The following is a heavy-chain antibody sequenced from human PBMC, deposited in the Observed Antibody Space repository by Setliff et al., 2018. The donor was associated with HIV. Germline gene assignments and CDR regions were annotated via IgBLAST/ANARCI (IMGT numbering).Heavy chain of an antibody. CDR2: IIPILGIA. Sequence: SVKVSCKASGGTFSISAISWVRQAPGQGLEWMGGIIPILGIANYAQRFQGRLTITADGSTRTAYMELSSLTSEDTAVYYCARPTNGYCSGGTCPDTFDIWGQGTLVTVSS. CDR3: ARPTNGYCSGGTCPDTFDI. D-gene: IGHD2-15*01. V-gene: IGHV1-69*10. CDR1: GGTFSISA. J-gene: IGHJ3*02.